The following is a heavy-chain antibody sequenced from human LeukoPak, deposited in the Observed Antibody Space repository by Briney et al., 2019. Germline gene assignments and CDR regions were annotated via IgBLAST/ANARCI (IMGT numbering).Heavy chain of an antibody. CDR3: ARDLSRTYTVDY. D-gene: IGHD2-2*02. CDR2: VSYDGRIN. Sequence: GGSLRLSCAASGFTFSSHAMHWVRQAPDKGLVWVAFVSYDGRINSYADFVKGRFTISRDNSKNTLYLQMNSLRAEDTAVYFCARDLSRTYTVDYWGQGTLVTVSS. CDR1: GFTFSSHA. V-gene: IGHV3-30*04. J-gene: IGHJ4*02.